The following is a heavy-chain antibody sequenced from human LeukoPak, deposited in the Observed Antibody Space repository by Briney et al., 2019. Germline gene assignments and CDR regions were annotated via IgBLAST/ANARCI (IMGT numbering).Heavy chain of an antibody. CDR2: INAGNGNT. CDR1: GYIFTSYA. J-gene: IGHJ3*02. V-gene: IGHV1-3*01. Sequence: ASVKVSCKASGYIFTSYAIHWVRQAPGQRLEWMGWINAGNGNTKYSQKFQGTVTITRDTTASTAYMEVSSLRSEDTAVYYCARYSSGWGAFDIWGQGTMVTVSS. D-gene: IGHD6-19*01. CDR3: ARYSSGWGAFDI.